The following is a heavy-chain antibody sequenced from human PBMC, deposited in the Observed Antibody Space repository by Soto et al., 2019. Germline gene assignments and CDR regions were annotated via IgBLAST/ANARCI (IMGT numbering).Heavy chain of an antibody. CDR2: ILHRGGT. CDR3: ARRRTSYGMDV. J-gene: IGHJ6*02. V-gene: IGHV4-59*08. Sequence: SETLSLTCHVSGVPIDQYYWTWIRQSPGRGLEWIGYILHRGGTNYNPSLKSRVTISVDASENLFSLTMTSGTAADTAVYYCARRRTSYGMDVWGQGTTVTVSS. CDR1: GVPIDQYY.